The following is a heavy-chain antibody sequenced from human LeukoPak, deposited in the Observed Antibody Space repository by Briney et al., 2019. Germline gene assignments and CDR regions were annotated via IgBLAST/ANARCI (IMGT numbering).Heavy chain of an antibody. CDR2: IRQDGSEK. V-gene: IGHV3-7*01. D-gene: IGHD6-13*01. J-gene: IGHJ4*01. Sequence: GGSLRLSCEVSGFTFTDYWMNWVRQAPGKGPEWVASIRQDGSEKTYVDSVKGRFTISRDNTKNSLSLQLNGMRAEDTAVYYCARDGTAAGLYFDLWGQGTLVTVSS. CDR3: ARDGTAAGLYFDL. CDR1: GFTFTDYW.